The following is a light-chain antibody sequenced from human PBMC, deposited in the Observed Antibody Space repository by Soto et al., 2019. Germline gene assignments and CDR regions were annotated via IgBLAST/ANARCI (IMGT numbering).Light chain of an antibody. V-gene: IGKV4-1*01. J-gene: IGKJ4*01. CDR2: WAS. CDR3: QQYYSTPLLT. CDR1: QSLLYSSKNKNY. Sequence: DIVMTQSPDSLAVSLGERATINCKSSQSLLYSSKNKNYLAWYQQKPGQPPKLLIYWASTRESGVPDRFRGSGSGTEFTLTIGSLQAEDVAVYYCQQYYSTPLLTFGGGTKVEIK.